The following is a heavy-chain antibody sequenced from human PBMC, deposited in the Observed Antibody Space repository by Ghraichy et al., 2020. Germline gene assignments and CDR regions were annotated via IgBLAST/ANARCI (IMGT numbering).Heavy chain of an antibody. D-gene: IGHD3-10*01. CDR1: GFTFSSYA. Sequence: GGSLRLSCAASGFTFSSYAMSWVRQAPGKGLEWVSTLSGNGGSTYYADSVKGRFTISRDTSKNTLSLQMNSLRAEDTAVYYCAKASGSGTSYTRYFFDYWGQGTLVTVSS. CDR2: LSGNGGST. J-gene: IGHJ4*02. CDR3: AKASGSGTSYTRYFFDY. V-gene: IGHV3-23*01.